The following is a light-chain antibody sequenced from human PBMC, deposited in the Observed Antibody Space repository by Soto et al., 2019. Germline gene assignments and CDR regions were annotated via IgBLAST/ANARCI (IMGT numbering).Light chain of an antibody. CDR3: CSYTSGSTYV. CDR1: SSDVGSYNL. J-gene: IGLJ1*01. Sequence: QSVRNQPAYVSGSPGQSITISCTGTSSDVGSYNLVTWYQHNPGKAPKLLIYDVSKWPSGVSNRFSGSKSGNTASLTIFGLQAEDEADYYCCSYTSGSTYVFGTGTKVTVL. CDR2: DVS. V-gene: IGLV2-23*02.